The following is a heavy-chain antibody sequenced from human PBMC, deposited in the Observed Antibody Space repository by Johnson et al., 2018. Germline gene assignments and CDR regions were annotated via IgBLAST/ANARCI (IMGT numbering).Heavy chain of an antibody. J-gene: IGHJ5*02. CDR2: IFHSGST. V-gene: IGHV4-59*01. CDR1: GGSISRYY. CDR3: ARGGVKEVGWFDP. D-gene: IGHD2-21*01. Sequence: QVQLQESGPGLVKPSETLSLTCTVSGGSISRYYWSWIRQPPGKGLEWVGCIFHSGSTNYNPSLKSRVTISVDTSKSQFSLRLTSVTAADTAVYYCARGGVKEVGWFDPWGQGTLVTVSS.